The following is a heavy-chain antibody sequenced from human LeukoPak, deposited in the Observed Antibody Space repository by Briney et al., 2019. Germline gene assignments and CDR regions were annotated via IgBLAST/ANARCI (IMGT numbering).Heavy chain of an antibody. CDR1: GFTLSNAW. J-gene: IGHJ4*02. CDR3: TTDSGAYDYNY. V-gene: IGHV3-15*01. D-gene: IGHD5-12*01. CDR2: IKSNTNGGTA. Sequence: GGSLRLSCAASGFTLSNAWMSWVRQAPGKGLEWVGRIKSNTNGGTADYGAPVKGRFTISRDDSIDTLYLQMNSLKTEDTAVYYCTTDSGAYDYNYWGRGTLVTVSS.